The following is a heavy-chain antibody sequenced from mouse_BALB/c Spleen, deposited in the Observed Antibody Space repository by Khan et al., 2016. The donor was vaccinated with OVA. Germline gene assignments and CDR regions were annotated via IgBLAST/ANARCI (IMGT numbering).Heavy chain of an antibody. Sequence: QVQLQQSGAELVRPGASVKLSCKTSGYIFTSYWIHWVKQRSGQGLEWIARIHPGTDNTYFNEKLKDKATLTADKSSSTAYMQLSSLKSADSAVYFCAREEALYYFDYWGQGTTLTVSS. J-gene: IGHJ2*01. V-gene: IGHV1S132*01. CDR2: IHPGTDNT. CDR1: GYIFTSYW. CDR3: AREEALYYFDY. D-gene: IGHD3-2*02.